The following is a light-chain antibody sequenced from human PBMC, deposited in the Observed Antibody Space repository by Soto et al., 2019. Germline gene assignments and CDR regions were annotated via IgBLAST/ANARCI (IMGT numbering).Light chain of an antibody. V-gene: IGKV3-15*01. J-gene: IGKJ1*01. CDR2: DAS. CDR1: QSVYSN. CDR3: QEYNNWPPAWT. Sequence: EVVMTQSPATLSLSPGERATLSCRASQSVYSNLAWYQQRPGQVPRLLIYDASTRATGVPARFSGSGARTDFTLTISSLKSEDFEIYYCQEYNNWPPAWTFGQGTKVEIK.